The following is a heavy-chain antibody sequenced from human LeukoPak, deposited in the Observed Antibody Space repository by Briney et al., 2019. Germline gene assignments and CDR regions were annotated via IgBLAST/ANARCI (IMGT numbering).Heavy chain of an antibody. J-gene: IGHJ4*02. V-gene: IGHV1-2*02. CDR1: GYTFTDYY. D-gene: IGHD6-13*01. Sequence: ASVKVSCKASGYTFTDYYMHWVRQAPGQGLEWMGWINPNSGGRKHAQKLQGRVTLTRDTSISTAYMELSSLRSDDTAVYYRASSLISAAGTSFDSWGQGTLVTVSS. CDR2: INPNSGGR. CDR3: ASSLISAAGTSFDS.